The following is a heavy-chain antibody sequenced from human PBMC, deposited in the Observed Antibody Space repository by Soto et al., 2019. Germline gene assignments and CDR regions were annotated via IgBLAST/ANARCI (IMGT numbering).Heavy chain of an antibody. Sequence: PSQPLSLTCTVSGGSVSSGSYYWSWIRQPPGKGLEWIGYIYDSGSPYYNPSLKTRVTISADTSKNQISLKLTSATAADTAVYFCARGVGSSPPRYWGRGTLVTVFS. CDR1: GGSVSSGSYY. D-gene: IGHD3-9*01. CDR3: ARGVGSSPPRY. J-gene: IGHJ4*02. CDR2: IYDSGSP. V-gene: IGHV4-61*01.